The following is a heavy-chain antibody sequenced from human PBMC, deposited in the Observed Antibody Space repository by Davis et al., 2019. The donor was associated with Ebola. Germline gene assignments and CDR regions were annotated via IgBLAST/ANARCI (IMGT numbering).Heavy chain of an antibody. D-gene: IGHD3-10*01. Sequence: SETLSLTCTVSGGSISSYYWSWIRQPPGKGLEWIGYIYYSGSTNYNPSLKIRVTISVDTSKNQFSLKLSSVTAADTAVYYCARDRGFLYYYGSGSSYYYYGMDVWGQGTTVTVSS. J-gene: IGHJ6*02. CDR1: GGSISSYY. CDR2: IYYSGST. CDR3: ARDRGFLYYYGSGSSYYYYGMDV. V-gene: IGHV4-59*01.